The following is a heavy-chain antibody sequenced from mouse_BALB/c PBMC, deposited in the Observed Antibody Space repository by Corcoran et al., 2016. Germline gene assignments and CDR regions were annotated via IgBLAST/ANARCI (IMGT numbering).Heavy chain of an antibody. CDR3: ARSFWFAY. CDR2: INPYNGAT. V-gene: IGHV1-26*01. J-gene: IGHJ3*01. Sequence: EVHLQQSGPELVKPGASLKISCKASCYSFTDYSMHWVKQSHVKSLGWIGRINPYNGATSYNQNFKDKANLTVDKSSSTTYMEFHSLTSEDSAVYYCARSFWFAYWGQGTLVTVSA. CDR1: CYSFTDYS.